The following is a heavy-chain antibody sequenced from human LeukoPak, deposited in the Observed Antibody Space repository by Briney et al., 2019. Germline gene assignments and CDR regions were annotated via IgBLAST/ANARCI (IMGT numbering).Heavy chain of an antibody. D-gene: IGHD3-10*01. J-gene: IGHJ4*02. CDR3: ARDTWGLRSYSD. Sequence: GASVKVSCKASGGTFSSYAISWVRQAPGQGLEWMGGIIPIFGTANYAQKFQGRVTITADESTSTAYMELSSLRSEDTAVYYCARDTWGLRSYSDWGQGTLVTVSS. CDR2: IIPIFGTA. CDR1: GGTFSSYA. V-gene: IGHV1-69*13.